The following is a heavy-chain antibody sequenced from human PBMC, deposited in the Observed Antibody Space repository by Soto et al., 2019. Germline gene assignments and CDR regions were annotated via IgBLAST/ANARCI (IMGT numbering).Heavy chain of an antibody. CDR3: ARERPIRIAAAGTSFGRNWFDP. D-gene: IGHD6-13*01. V-gene: IGHV1-18*01. Sequence: GASVKVSCKASGYTFTSYGISWGRQAPGQRLEWMGWISAYNGNTNYAQKLQGRVTMTTDTSTSTAYMELRSLRSDDTAVYYCARERPIRIAAAGTSFGRNWFDPWGQGTLVTVSS. CDR2: ISAYNGNT. CDR1: GYTFTSYG. J-gene: IGHJ5*02.